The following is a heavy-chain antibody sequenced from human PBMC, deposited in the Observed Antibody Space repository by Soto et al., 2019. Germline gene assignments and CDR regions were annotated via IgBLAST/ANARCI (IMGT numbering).Heavy chain of an antibody. V-gene: IGHV4-30-4*01. CDR1: GGSISSGDYY. CDR3: ARDIAAESWFDP. CDR2: IYYSGST. Sequence: SETLSLTCTVSGGSISSGDYYWSWIRQPPGKGLEWIGYIYYSGSTYYNPSLKSRVTISVDTSKNQFSLKLSSVTAADTAVYYCARDIAAESWFDPWGQGTLVTVS. J-gene: IGHJ5*02. D-gene: IGHD6-13*01.